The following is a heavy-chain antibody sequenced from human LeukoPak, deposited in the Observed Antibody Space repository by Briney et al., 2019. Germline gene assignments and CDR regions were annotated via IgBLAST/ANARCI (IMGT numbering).Heavy chain of an antibody. Sequence: SETLSLTCTVSGGSISSYYWSWIRQPPGKGLEWIGYIYYSGSTNYNPSLKSRVTISVDTSKNQFSLKLSSVTAADTAVYYCXXXXRYYGSVDAFDIWGQGTMVTVSS. V-gene: IGHV4-59*08. CDR3: XXXXRYYGSVDAFDI. D-gene: IGHD3-10*01. CDR2: IYYSGST. J-gene: IGHJ3*02. CDR1: GGSISSYY.